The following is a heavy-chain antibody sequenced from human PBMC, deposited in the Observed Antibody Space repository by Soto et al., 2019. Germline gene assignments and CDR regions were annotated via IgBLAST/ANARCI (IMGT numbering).Heavy chain of an antibody. Sequence: QLQLQESGPGLVKPPETLPLTRTVSGASVISSRYYWGWIRQPPGKGLEWIGSIYYGGNTYKNPSLKSRVTISVDTSKNQFSLKLSSVTAADTAVYYCARHGRITGTQYAMDVWGQGTTVTVSS. D-gene: IGHD1-20*01. CDR3: ARHGRITGTQYAMDV. J-gene: IGHJ6*02. V-gene: IGHV4-39*01. CDR2: IYYGGNT. CDR1: GASVISSRYY.